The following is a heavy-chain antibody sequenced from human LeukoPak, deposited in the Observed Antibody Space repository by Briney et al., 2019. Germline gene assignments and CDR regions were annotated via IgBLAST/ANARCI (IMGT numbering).Heavy chain of an antibody. CDR1: GGTFSSYA. V-gene: IGHV1-69*05. CDR3: ARDRGYDLWSGYSNSYYFDY. CDR2: IIPIFGTA. D-gene: IGHD3-3*01. Sequence: ASVKVSCKASGGTFSSYAISWVRQAPGQGLEWMGRIIPIFGTANYAQKFQGRVTITTDESTSTAYMELSSLRSEDTAVYYCARDRGYDLWSGYSNSYYFDYWGQGTLVTVSS. J-gene: IGHJ4*02.